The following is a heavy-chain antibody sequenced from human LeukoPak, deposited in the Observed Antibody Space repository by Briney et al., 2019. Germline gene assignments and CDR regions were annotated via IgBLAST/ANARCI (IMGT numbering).Heavy chain of an antibody. Sequence: ASVKVSCKASGYTFTSYGISWVRQAPGQGLEWMGWISAYNGNTNYAQKLQGRVTMTTDTSTSTAYMELRSLRSDDTAVYYCARILPAAINRRHYYYYMDVWGKGITVTVSS. J-gene: IGHJ6*03. CDR2: ISAYNGNT. V-gene: IGHV1-18*01. CDR1: GYTFTSYG. D-gene: IGHD2-2*02. CDR3: ARILPAAINRRHYYYYMDV.